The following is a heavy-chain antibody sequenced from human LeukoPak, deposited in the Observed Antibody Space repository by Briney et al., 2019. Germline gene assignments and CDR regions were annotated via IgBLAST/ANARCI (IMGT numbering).Heavy chain of an antibody. V-gene: IGHV3-7*02. CDR3: ARQHYYYGLDV. CDR1: GFTFSSYW. CDR2: INQDGSEK. Sequence: GGSLRLSCATSGFTFSSYWMTWVRQTPGKGLEWVAHINQDGSEKYYVDSVKGRFTISRDNAKNSLYLQMNSLRADDTAVYFCARQHYYYGLDVWGQGTTVTVSS. J-gene: IGHJ6*02.